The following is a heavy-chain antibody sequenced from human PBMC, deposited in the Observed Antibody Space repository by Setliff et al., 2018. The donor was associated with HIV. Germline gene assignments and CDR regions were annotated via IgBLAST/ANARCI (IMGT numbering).Heavy chain of an antibody. CDR3: VRGANFYTPRKRIFDY. CDR2: ISHNGGF. CDR1: GGSISSGGYY. D-gene: IGHD3-3*01. V-gene: IGHV4-61*08. J-gene: IGHJ4*02. Sequence: SETLSLTCTVSGGSISSGGYYWSWIRQHPGKGLEWIGEISHNGGFNYSPSLESRLTMSVDTPRNQVSLNLSAVTAADTAIYYCVRGANFYTPRKRIFDYWGQGMSVTVSS.